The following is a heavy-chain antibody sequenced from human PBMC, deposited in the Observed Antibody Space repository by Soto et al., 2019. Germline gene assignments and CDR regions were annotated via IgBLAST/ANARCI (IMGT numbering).Heavy chain of an antibody. J-gene: IGHJ6*02. CDR2: IYNSGST. V-gene: IGHV4-39*02. D-gene: IGHD2-21*02. CDR3: AGGDTTLALLYDAGMDV. Sequence: QLQLHESGPGLVKPSETLSLTCTVSGGSVSSSDHYWGWIRQSPGKGLEWIGSIYNSGSTDYNPSLKSRVIISVDTPKNHFSLKLSSVTAADTAVYYCAGGDTTLALLYDAGMDVWGQGTTVTVSS. CDR1: GGSVSSSDHY.